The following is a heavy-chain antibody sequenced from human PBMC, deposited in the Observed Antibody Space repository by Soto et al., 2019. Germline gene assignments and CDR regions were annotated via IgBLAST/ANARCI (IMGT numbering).Heavy chain of an antibody. CDR3: AVNPWDY. Sequence: QVQLVESGGGAVQPGRSLRLSCAASVFIFSGNGMHWVRQTQGKGLEWVGGISNDGGNKYYADSVKGRFTISRDNSKNTLYLHMNSLRAEDTAVYYCAVNPWDYWGQGNLVTVSS. V-gene: IGHV3-30*03. CDR2: ISNDGGNK. CDR1: VFIFSGNG. J-gene: IGHJ4*02.